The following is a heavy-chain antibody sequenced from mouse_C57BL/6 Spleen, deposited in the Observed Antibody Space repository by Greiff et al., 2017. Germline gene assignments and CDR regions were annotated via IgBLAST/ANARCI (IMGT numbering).Heavy chain of an antibody. CDR1: GYTFTSYW. CDR3: ARAPNCCGSSPAWFAY. Sequence: VQLQQPGAELVKPGASVKMSCKASGYTFTSYWITWVKQRPGQGLEWIGDIYPGSGSTNYNEKFKSKATLTVDTSSSTAYMQLSSLTSEDSAVYYCARAPNCCGSSPAWFAYWGQGTLVTVSA. J-gene: IGHJ3*01. D-gene: IGHD1-1*01. V-gene: IGHV1-55*01. CDR2: IYPGSGST.